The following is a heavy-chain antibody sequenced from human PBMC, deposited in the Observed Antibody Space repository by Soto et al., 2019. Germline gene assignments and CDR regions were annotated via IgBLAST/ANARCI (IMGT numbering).Heavy chain of an antibody. V-gene: IGHV3-11*01. J-gene: IGHJ6*02. CDR3: AREDGYNYSPYYYYYCGMDV. CDR1: GFTFSDYY. Sequence: QVQLVESGGGLVKPGGSLRLSCAASGFTFSDYYMSWIRQAPGKGLEWVSYISSSGRTIYYADSVKGRFTISRDNARNSLYLQMNSLRAEDTAVYYCAREDGYNYSPYYYYYCGMDVWGQGTTVTVSS. D-gene: IGHD5-12*01. CDR2: ISSSGRTI.